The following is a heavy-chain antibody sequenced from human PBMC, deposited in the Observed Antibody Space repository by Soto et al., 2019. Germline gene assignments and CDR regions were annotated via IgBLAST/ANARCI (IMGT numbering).Heavy chain of an antibody. V-gene: IGHV1-46*03. CDR3: ARFGSSSWYEPLDY. D-gene: IGHD6-13*01. CDR1: GGTFSSYA. J-gene: IGHJ4*02. Sequence: VSVKVCCKASGGTFSSYAISWVRQAPGQGLEWMGIINPSGGSTSYAQKFQGRVTMTRDTSTSTVYMELSSLRSEDTAVYYCARFGSSSWYEPLDYWGQGTLVTVSS. CDR2: INPSGGST.